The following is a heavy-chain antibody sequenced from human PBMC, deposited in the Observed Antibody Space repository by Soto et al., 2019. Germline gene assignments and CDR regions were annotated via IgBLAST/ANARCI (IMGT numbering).Heavy chain of an antibody. Sequence: EVQLLESGGGLVQPGGSLRLSCAASGFTFSSYAMSWVRQAPGKGLEWVSGISGSGGSTYYADSVKGRFTISRDNSKNTLYLQMNSLRAEDTAVYYCAKDRNGEFYYYGMDVWGQGTTVTVSS. CDR3: AKDRNGEFYYYGMDV. J-gene: IGHJ6*02. CDR2: ISGSGGST. CDR1: GFTFSSYA. V-gene: IGHV3-23*01. D-gene: IGHD4-4*01.